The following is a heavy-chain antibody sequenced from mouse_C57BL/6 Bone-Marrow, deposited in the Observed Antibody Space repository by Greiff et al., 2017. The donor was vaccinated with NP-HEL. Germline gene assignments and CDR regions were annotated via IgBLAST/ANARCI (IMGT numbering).Heavy chain of an antibody. CDR2: ISNGGGST. CDR1: GFTFSDYY. J-gene: IGHJ4*01. CDR3: ARRVYYAMDY. Sequence: VKLMESGGGLVQPGGSLKLSCAASGFTFSDYYMYWVRQTPEKRLEWVAYISNGGGSTYYPDTVKGRFTISRDNAKNTLYLQMSRLKSEDTAMYYCARRVYYAMDYWGQGTSVTVSS. V-gene: IGHV5-12*01.